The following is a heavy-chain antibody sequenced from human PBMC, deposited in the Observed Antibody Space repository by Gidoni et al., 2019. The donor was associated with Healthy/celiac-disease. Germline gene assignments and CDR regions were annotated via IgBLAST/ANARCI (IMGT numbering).Heavy chain of an antibody. CDR2: IYYSGST. J-gene: IGHJ4*02. V-gene: IGHV4-59*01. Sequence: QVQLQESGPGLVKPSETLSLTCTVSGGSIRSYYWSWIRQPPGKGLEWIGYIYYSGSTNYNPSLKSRVTISVDTSKNQFSLKLNSVTAADTAVYYCARGVEDSGWYGIFDYWGQGTLVTVSS. CDR3: ARGVEDSGWYGIFDY. CDR1: GGSIRSYY. D-gene: IGHD6-19*01.